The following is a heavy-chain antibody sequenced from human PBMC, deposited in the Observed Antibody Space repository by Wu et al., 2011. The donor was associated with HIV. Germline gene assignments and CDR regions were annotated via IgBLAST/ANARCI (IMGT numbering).Heavy chain of an antibody. CDR3: ARDLEYSTNWGAFDI. V-gene: IGHV1-69*15. CDR2: IILIFGTA. J-gene: IGHJ3*02. D-gene: IGHD6-13*01. CDR1: GGTFRRYA. Sequence: VQSGAEVKKPGSSVKVSCKASGGTFRRYAISWVRQAPGQGLEWLGRIILIFGTANYAQKFQGRVTITADESTSTAYMELSSLRSEDTAVYYCARDLEYSTNWGAFDIWGQGTMVTVSS.